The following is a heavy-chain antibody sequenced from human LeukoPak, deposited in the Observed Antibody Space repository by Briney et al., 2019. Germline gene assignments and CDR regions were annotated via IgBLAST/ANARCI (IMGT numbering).Heavy chain of an antibody. CDR1: GYTFTSYD. D-gene: IGHD2-15*01. V-gene: IGHV1-8*01. CDR3: ARDEVVAAPNYFGMVV. J-gene: IGHJ6*02. Sequence: ASVKVSCKASGYTFTSYDINWVRQATGQGLEWMGWMNPNSGNTGLAQKFQGRVTLTRDTSLSTAYMELSNLRSDDTAVYYCARDEVVAAPNYFGMVVWGQGTTVSVSS. CDR2: MNPNSGNT.